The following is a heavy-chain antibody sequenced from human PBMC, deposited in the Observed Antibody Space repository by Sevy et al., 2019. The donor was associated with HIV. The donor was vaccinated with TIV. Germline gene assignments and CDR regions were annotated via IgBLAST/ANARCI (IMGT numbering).Heavy chain of an antibody. CDR1: GFTFTRYW. D-gene: IGHD2-21*01. CDR2: INEDGTEE. J-gene: IGHJ4*02. CDR3: ARDVAAGDF. V-gene: IGHV3-7*01. Sequence: GGSLRLSCAASGFTFTRYWMTWVRQSPGKGLQWLGNINEDGTEEYYRDSVRGRFTISRDNAKKSLHLPMNSLGVDDTGVYYWARDVAAGDFWGQGTLVTVSS.